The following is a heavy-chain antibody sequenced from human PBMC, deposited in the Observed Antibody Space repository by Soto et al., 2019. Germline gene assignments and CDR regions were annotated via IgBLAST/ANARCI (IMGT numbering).Heavy chain of an antibody. CDR1: GFTFSSYG. CDR3: AKDGPNYDFWSGYFDFDY. J-gene: IGHJ4*02. V-gene: IGHV3-30*18. D-gene: IGHD3-3*01. Sequence: PGGSLRLSCAASGFTFSSYGMHWVRQAPGKGLEWVAVISYDGSNKYYADSVKGRFTISRDNSKNTLYLQMNSLRAEDTAVYYCAKDGPNYDFWSGYFDFDYWGQGTLVTVSS. CDR2: ISYDGSNK.